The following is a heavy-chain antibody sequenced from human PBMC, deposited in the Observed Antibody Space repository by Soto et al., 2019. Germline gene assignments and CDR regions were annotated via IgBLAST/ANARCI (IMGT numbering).Heavy chain of an antibody. CDR2: ISYDGSNK. CDR3: ARDRRITGDRGYGMDV. CDR1: GFTFSSYA. D-gene: IGHD1-20*01. V-gene: IGHV3-30-3*01. Sequence: GGSLRLSCAASGFTFSSYAIHWVRQAPGKGLEWVAVISYDGSNKYYADSVKGRFTISRDNSKNTLYLQMNSLRAEDTAVYYCARDRRITGDRGYGMDVWGQGTTVTVSS. J-gene: IGHJ6*02.